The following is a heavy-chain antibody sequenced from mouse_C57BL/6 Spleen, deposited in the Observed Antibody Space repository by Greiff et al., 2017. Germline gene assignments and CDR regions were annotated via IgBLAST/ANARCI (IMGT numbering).Heavy chain of an antibody. Sequence: QVQLQQPGAELVKPGASVKMSCKASGYTFTSYWITWVKQRPGQGLEWNGDIYPGSGSTNYNEKFTSKATLTVDTTSSTAYMQLSSRTSEDSAVYYCARGDDGYYGGGFADWGQGTLVTVSA. D-gene: IGHD2-3*01. J-gene: IGHJ3*01. V-gene: IGHV1-55*01. CDR2: IYPGSGST. CDR1: GYTFTSYW. CDR3: ARGDDGYYGGGFAD.